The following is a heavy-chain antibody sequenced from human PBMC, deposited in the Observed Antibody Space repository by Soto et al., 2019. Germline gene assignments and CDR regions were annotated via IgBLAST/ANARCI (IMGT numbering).Heavy chain of an antibody. CDR1: GFTFSSYS. CDR2: ISSSSSYI. Sequence: GGSLRLSCAAPGFTFSSYSMNWVRQAPGKGLEWVSSISSSSSYIYYADSVKGRFTISRDNAKNSLYLQMNSLRAEDTAVYYCARDPSITIFGVARLYDYRGQGTLVTVSS. D-gene: IGHD3-3*01. J-gene: IGHJ4*02. CDR3: ARDPSITIFGVARLYDY. V-gene: IGHV3-21*01.